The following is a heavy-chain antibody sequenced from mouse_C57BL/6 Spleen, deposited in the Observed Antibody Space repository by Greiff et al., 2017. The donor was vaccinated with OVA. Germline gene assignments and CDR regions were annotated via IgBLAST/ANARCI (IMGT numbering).Heavy chain of an antibody. V-gene: IGHV3-6*01. CDR1: GYSITSGYY. CDR3: ARVLYDYLYYFDY. Sequence: EVKLEESGPGLVKPSQSLSLSCSVTGYSITSGYYWNWIRQFPGNQLEWMGFISNDGCNNYNPSRTNRIAITRDTSKNRVVLKLNAVTTEDTATDYWARVLYDYLYYFDYWGQGTTLTVSS. D-gene: IGHD2-4*01. J-gene: IGHJ2*01. CDR2: ISNDGCN.